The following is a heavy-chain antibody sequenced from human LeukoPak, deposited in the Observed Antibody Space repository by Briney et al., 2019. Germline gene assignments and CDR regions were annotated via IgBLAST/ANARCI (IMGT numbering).Heavy chain of an antibody. CDR3: ARTGSSGFSTMGY. CDR2: ISGSGGST. CDR1: GFTFSSYG. V-gene: IGHV3-23*01. J-gene: IGHJ4*02. Sequence: GGSLRLSCAASGFTFSSYGMSWVRPAPGKGLEWVSVISGSGGSTNYADSVKGRFTISRDNTKNTLYLQMNSLRAEDAAVYYCARTGSSGFSTMGYWGQGTLVTVSS. D-gene: IGHD3-22*01.